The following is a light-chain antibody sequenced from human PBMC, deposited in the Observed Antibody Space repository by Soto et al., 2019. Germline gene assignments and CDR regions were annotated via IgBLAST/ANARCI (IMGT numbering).Light chain of an antibody. Sequence: QSALTQPASVSGSPGQSITISCTGTSSDSGAFTFVSWYQQHPGKVPKLMIFDVNRRPSGVSDRFSGSKSGNTASLTISGLQAEDEGYYYCSSYTTRSTHVFGSGTKVTVL. CDR2: DVN. J-gene: IGLJ1*01. V-gene: IGLV2-14*03. CDR1: SSDSGAFTF. CDR3: SSYTTRSTHV.